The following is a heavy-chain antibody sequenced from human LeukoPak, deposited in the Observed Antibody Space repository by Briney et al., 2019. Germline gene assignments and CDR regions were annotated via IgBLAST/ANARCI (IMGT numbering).Heavy chain of an antibody. Sequence: GGSLRLSCAASEFIFSAYGMHWVRQAPGKGLEWVAFIRDDGSNKYYTDSVKGRFTISRDNSRNTLYLQMNGLRTEDTAVYYCAKGLYRAMVMSWFDYWGQGTLVTVSS. CDR3: AKGLYRAMVMSWFDY. CDR1: EFIFSAYG. D-gene: IGHD5-18*01. V-gene: IGHV3-30*02. CDR2: IRDDGSNK. J-gene: IGHJ4*02.